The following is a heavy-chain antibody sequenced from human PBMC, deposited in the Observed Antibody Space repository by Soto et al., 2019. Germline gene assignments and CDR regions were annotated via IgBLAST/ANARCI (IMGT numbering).Heavy chain of an antibody. D-gene: IGHD3-10*01. V-gene: IGHV4-31*03. CDR3: ARKQAGYFYGIDY. CDR2: IYDSGST. CDR1: GGSFTSGCYY. J-gene: IGHJ4*02. Sequence: SSETLSLTCTVSGGSFTSGCYYWSWIRQHPGKGLEWLGYIYDSGSTFYNPSLKSRMTLSVDTSKNQFSLKLSSVTVAYTAVYFCARKQAGYFYGIDYWGQGTLVTVSS.